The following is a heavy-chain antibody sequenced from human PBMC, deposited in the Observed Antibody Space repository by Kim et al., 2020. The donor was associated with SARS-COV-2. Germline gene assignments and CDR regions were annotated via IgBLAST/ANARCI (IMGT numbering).Heavy chain of an antibody. Sequence: SSYIYDADSVKGRFTISRDNAKNSLYLQMNSLRAEDTAVYYCARDGYNPLWGQGTLVTVSS. D-gene: IGHD5-12*01. J-gene: IGHJ4*02. CDR2: SSYI. CDR3: ARDGYNPL. V-gene: IGHV3-21*01.